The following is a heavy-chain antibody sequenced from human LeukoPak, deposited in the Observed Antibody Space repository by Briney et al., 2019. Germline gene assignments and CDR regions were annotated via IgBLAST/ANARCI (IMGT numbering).Heavy chain of an antibody. D-gene: IGHD1/OR15-1a*01. V-gene: IGHV3-21*01. J-gene: IGHJ4*02. CDR1: GFTFSSYS. Sequence: PGGSLRLSCAASGFTFSSYSMNWVRQAPGKGLEWVSSISSSSTYIYYADSLKGRFTISRDDAKNSLYLQMSSLRAEDTAVYYCARDGLRSNKVQFDYWGQGTLVTVSS. CDR3: ARDGLRSNKVQFDY. CDR2: ISSSSTYI.